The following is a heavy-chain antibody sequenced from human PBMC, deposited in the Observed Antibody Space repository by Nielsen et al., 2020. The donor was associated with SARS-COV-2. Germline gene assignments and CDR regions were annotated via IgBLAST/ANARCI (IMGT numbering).Heavy chain of an antibody. D-gene: IGHD4-23*01. J-gene: IGHJ4*02. CDR3: AKRVGGNSGHFDY. V-gene: IGHV3-23*01. Sequence: GGSLRLSCAASGFTFSNYGMSWVRQAPGKGLEWVSAISGTGVSTYYADSVKGWFTISRDNSKNTLYLKMNSLTAEDTAVYYCAKRVGGNSGHFDYWGQGTLVSVSS. CDR2: ISGTGVST. CDR1: GFTFSNYG.